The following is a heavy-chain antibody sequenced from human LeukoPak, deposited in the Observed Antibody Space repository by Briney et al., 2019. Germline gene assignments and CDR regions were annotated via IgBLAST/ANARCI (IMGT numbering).Heavy chain of an antibody. D-gene: IGHD6-13*01. CDR3: ARDLRVYSSSPGFDY. CDR1: GFTFSSYS. CDR2: ISSSSSYI. Sequence: GGSLRLSCAASGFTFSSYSMNWVRQAPGKGLEWVSSISSSSSYIYYADSVKGRFTISRDNAKNSLYLQMNSLRAEDTAVYYCARDLRVYSSSPGFDYWGHGTLVTVSS. V-gene: IGHV3-21*01. J-gene: IGHJ4*01.